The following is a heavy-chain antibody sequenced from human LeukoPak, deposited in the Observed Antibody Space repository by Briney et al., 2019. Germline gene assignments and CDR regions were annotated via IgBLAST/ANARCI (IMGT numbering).Heavy chain of an antibody. J-gene: IGHJ4*02. V-gene: IGHV4-38-2*01. D-gene: IGHD2-2*01. CDR1: GYSISSGYY. Sequence: SETLSLXCAVSGYSISSGYYWGWIRQPPGKGLEWIGSIYHSGSTYYNPSLKSRVTISVDTSKNQFSLKLSSVTAADTAVYYCARQYCSSTSCLDDFDYWGQGTLVTVSS. CDR2: IYHSGST. CDR3: ARQYCSSTSCLDDFDY.